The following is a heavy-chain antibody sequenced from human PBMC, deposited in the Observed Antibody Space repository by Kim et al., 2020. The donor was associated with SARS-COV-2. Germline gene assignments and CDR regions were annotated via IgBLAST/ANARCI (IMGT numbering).Heavy chain of an antibody. CDR3: ARVSFGVVDYYYMDV. V-gene: IGHV3-48*03. CDR2: IRSSASTI. J-gene: IGHJ6*03. D-gene: IGHD3-3*01. CDR1: GFSFSSDD. Sequence: GGSLRLSCACSGFSFSSDDMNWVRQAPGKGLEWISFIRSSASTIYYAHSVKGRFVISRDNAKNSLYLQLNSLTAEDTAVYFCARVSFGVVDYYYMDVWGQGTTVTVSS.